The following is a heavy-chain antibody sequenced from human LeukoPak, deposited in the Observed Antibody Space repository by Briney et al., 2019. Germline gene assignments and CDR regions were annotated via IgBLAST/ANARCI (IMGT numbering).Heavy chain of an antibody. CDR2: IYRSGSA. V-gene: IGHV4-4*02. Sequence: SETLSLTCAVSGGSISSTNWWSWVRQPPGKGREWIGEIYRSGSANYNPSLKSRVTISVDKSKNHFSLKLSSVTAADTAVYYCASRAGIAVADYWGQGTLVTVSS. J-gene: IGHJ4*02. CDR1: GGSISSTNW. D-gene: IGHD6-19*01. CDR3: ASRAGIAVADY.